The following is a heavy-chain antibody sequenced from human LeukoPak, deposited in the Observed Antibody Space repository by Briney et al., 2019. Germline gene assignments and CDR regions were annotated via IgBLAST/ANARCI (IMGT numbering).Heavy chain of an antibody. CDR3: ARGSQRGHYHDCSGYRLDY. J-gene: IGHJ4*02. CDR1: GASISSYY. Sequence: SETLSLTCTVSGASISSYYWGWIRQPPGKGLEWIGYIYNSGTTNSNPSLKSRVTISKDTSKNQFSLKLSSVTAADTAVYYCARGSQRGHYHDCSGYRLDYRGQGTLVTVSS. V-gene: IGHV4-59*12. D-gene: IGHD3-22*01. CDR2: IYNSGTT.